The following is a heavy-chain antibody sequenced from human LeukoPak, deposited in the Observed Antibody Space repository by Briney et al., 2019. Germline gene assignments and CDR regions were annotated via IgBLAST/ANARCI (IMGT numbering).Heavy chain of an antibody. V-gene: IGHV3-20*04. D-gene: IGHD5-24*01. Sequence: PGGSLRLSCAASGFTFDEYGMSWVRQAPGKGLEWVSGINWNGGSTGYADSVRGRFTISRDNAKNSLYLQMNSLRAEDTAVYYCASEPHTTKRWLQIHGYQYYMNVWGKGTTVTVSS. CDR1: GFTFDEYG. CDR3: ASEPHTTKRWLQIHGYQYYMNV. J-gene: IGHJ6*03. CDR2: INWNGGST.